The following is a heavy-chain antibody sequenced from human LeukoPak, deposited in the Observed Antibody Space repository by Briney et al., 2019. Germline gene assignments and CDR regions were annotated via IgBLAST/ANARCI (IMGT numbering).Heavy chain of an antibody. CDR3: ARTNYYDISGYDY. CDR1: GFTFSSYE. Sequence: GGSLRLSCAASGFTFSSYEMNWVRQAPGKGLEWVSYISSSGNTIYYADSVKRRFTISRDNDKNLLYLQMNSLRAEDTALYYCARTNYYDISGYDYWGQGTLVADSS. V-gene: IGHV3-48*03. CDR2: ISSSGNTI. J-gene: IGHJ4*02. D-gene: IGHD3-22*01.